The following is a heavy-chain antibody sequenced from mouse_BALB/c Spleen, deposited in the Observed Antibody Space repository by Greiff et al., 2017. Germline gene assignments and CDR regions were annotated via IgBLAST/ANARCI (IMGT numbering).Heavy chain of an antibody. CDR3: ARSRGNYQYYFDY. CDR1: GFTFSSFG. J-gene: IGHJ2*01. V-gene: IGHV5-17*02. CDR2: ISSGSSTI. D-gene: IGHD2-1*01. Sequence: EVQVVESGGGLVQPGGSRKLSCAASGFTFSSFGMHWVRQAPEKGLEWVAYISSGSSTIYYADTVKGRFTISRDNPKNTLFLQMTSLRSEDTAMYYCARSRGNYQYYFDYGGQGTTLTVSS.